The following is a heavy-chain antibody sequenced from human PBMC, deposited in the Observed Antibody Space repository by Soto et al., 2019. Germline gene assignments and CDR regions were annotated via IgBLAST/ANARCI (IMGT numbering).Heavy chain of an antibody. J-gene: IGHJ6*02. D-gene: IGHD3-10*01. Sequence: GGSLRLSCAASGFTFSSYAMHWVRQAPGKGLEWVAVISYDGSNKYYADSVKGRFTISRDNSKNTLYLQMNSLRAEDTAVYYCASAITMVRGVIPHYGMDVWGQGTTVTVS. CDR1: GFTFSSYA. CDR2: ISYDGSNK. V-gene: IGHV3-30-3*01. CDR3: ASAITMVRGVIPHYGMDV.